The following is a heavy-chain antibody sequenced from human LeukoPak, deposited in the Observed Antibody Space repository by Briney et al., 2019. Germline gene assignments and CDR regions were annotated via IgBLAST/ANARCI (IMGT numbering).Heavy chain of an antibody. CDR1: GGSFSGYY. D-gene: IGHD3-22*01. CDR2: INHSGST. CDR3: ARWRSYSSGYYYVGHFDY. V-gene: IGHV4-34*01. Sequence: SETLSLTCAVYGGSFSGYYWSWIRQPQGKGLEWIGEINHSGSTNYNPSLKSRVTISVDTSKNQFSLKLSSVTAADTAVYYCARWRSYSSGYYYVGHFDYWGQGTLVTVSS. J-gene: IGHJ4*02.